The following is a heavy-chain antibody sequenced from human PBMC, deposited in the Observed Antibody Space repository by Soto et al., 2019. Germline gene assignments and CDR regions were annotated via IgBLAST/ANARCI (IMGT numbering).Heavy chain of an antibody. CDR3: VRYRGAFYFDP. CDR2: VYYGGT. CDR1: GGSMSSNY. V-gene: IGHV4-59*01. J-gene: IGHJ5*02. Sequence: SETLSLTFTVSGGSMSSNYWSWIRQSPGKGLEWIGFVYYGGTNYNPSFESRVTMSVDTPKNQFSLELNSVTAADTDVYYCVRYRGAFYFDPWGQGTLVPVYS. D-gene: IGHD3-9*01.